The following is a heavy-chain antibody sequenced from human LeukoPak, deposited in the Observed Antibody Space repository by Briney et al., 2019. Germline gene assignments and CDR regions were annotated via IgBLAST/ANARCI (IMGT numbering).Heavy chain of an antibody. Sequence: ASVKVSCKASGYTFTSYGISWVRQAPGQGLEWMGWISAYNSNTNYAQKLQGRVTMTTDTSTSTAYMELRSLRSDDTAVYYCARDRHYGDYLYYFDYWGQGTLVTVSS. V-gene: IGHV1-18*01. CDR1: GYTFTSYG. D-gene: IGHD4-17*01. CDR2: ISAYNSNT. CDR3: ARDRHYGDYLYYFDY. J-gene: IGHJ4*02.